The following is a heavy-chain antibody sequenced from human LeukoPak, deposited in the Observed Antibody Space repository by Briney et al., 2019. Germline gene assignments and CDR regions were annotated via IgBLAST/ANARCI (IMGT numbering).Heavy chain of an antibody. V-gene: IGHV3-74*01. CDR3: ARAGNFRFDY. D-gene: IGHD1-7*01. CDR2: MNGDGSTI. J-gene: IGHJ4*02. Sequence: GGSLRLSCAGSGFTFSSSWIHWVRQGPGKGLVWVARMNGDGSTINYADSVKGRFTISRDNAKNTVYLQMSSLRDEDTAIYYRARAGNFRFDYWGQGTLVTVSS. CDR1: GFTFSSSW.